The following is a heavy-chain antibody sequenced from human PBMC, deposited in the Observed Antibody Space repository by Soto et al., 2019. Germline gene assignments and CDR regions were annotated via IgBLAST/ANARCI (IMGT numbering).Heavy chain of an antibody. D-gene: IGHD6-6*01. Sequence: PRASVKVSCKASGYTFSNYGFTWLRQAPGQGLEWMGWISASKGNTNYAQKFQGRVTLTRDTSTSTAYMELRSLKSDDMAVYYCASRAGQLPYYFDYWGQGTQVTVSS. CDR1: GYTFSNYG. CDR3: ASRAGQLPYYFDY. V-gene: IGHV1-18*03. CDR2: ISASKGNT. J-gene: IGHJ4*02.